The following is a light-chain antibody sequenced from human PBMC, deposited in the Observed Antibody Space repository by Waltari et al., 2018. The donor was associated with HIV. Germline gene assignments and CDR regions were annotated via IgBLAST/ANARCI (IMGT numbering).Light chain of an antibody. J-gene: IGLJ3*02. CDR2: GTP. CDR3: LLYMGSSIWV. CDR1: SGSVSTSHY. V-gene: IGLV8-61*01. Sequence: QTVVTQEPSFSVSPGGTVPLTCGLTSGSVSTSHYPRWYQPTPCQAPRTLMYGTPPRSSGVPDRFSGAILGNRAALTITGAQADDESDYYCLLYMGSSIWVFGGGTKLTVL.